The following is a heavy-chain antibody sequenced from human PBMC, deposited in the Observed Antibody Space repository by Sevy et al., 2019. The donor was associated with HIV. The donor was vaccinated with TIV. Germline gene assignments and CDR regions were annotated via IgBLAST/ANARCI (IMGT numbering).Heavy chain of an antibody. CDR3: AKDECGGNCYFDF. CDR2: IWFFGTGK. D-gene: IGHD2-21*02. V-gene: IGHV3-33*03. Sequence: GGSLRLSCAASGFNFSEHGMHWVRQAPGKGLEWVAVIWFFGTGKYYGDSVKGRFTISRDNSKKTLYLQMDSRRPDETAMYYCAKDECGGNCYFDFWGQGTLVTVSS. J-gene: IGHJ4*02. CDR1: GFNFSEHG.